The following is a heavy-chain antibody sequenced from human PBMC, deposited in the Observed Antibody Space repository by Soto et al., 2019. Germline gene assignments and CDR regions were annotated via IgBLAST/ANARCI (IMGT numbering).Heavy chain of an antibody. Sequence: GGSLRLSCAASGFTFSNYAMSWVRQAPGKGLEWVSTISGSGGSTYYADSVKGRFTISRDNSKNTLYLQMNSLRAEDTAVYYCANWLPSLGSGWSGGDYWGQGTLVTVSS. CDR2: ISGSGGST. D-gene: IGHD6-19*01. CDR1: GFTFSNYA. CDR3: ANWLPSLGSGWSGGDY. J-gene: IGHJ4*02. V-gene: IGHV3-23*01.